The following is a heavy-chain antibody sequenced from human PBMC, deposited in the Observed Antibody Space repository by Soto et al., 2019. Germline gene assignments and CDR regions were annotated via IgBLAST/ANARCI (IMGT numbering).Heavy chain of an antibody. CDR2: INAGNGNT. CDR1: GYTFTSYA. CDR3: ARERMAARPGCFDP. Sequence: QVQLVQSGAEVKKPGASVKVSCKASGYTFTSYAMHWVRQAPGQRLEWMGWINAGNGNTKYSQKFQGRVTITRDTAASTAYMELSSLRSEDTAVYYCARERMAARPGCFDPCGQGTLVTVSS. J-gene: IGHJ5*02. V-gene: IGHV1-3*01. D-gene: IGHD6-6*01.